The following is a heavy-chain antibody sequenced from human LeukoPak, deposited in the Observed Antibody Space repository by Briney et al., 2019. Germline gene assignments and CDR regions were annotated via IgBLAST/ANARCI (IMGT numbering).Heavy chain of an antibody. V-gene: IGHV3-7*01. CDR1: GFTFDDYG. CDR3: VRKRYYYDSSANGWFDP. J-gene: IGHJ5*02. D-gene: IGHD3-22*01. Sequence: GGSLRLSCAASGFTFDDYGMSWVRQAPGKGLEWVASINQDGSEKYSVDSVKGRFTISRDNAKNSLYLQMNSLRAEDTAVYYCVRKRYYYDSSANGWFDPWGQGTLVTVSS. CDR2: INQDGSEK.